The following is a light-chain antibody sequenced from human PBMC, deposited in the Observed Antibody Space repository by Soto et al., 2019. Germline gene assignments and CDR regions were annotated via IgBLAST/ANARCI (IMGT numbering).Light chain of an antibody. Sequence: EIVMTQSPATLSVPPGERATLSCRASQGVGSTLAWYQQKPGQTPRLLIYDAYIRATGVPARFSGSGSGTDFTLTINSLQSEDFAVYYCQHYHSWPLTFGGGTKLEIK. J-gene: IGKJ4*01. CDR2: DAY. CDR3: QHYHSWPLT. CDR1: QGVGST. V-gene: IGKV3-15*01.